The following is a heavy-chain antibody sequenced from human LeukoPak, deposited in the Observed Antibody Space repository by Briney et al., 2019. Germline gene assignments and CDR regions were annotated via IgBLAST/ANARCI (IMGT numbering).Heavy chain of an antibody. Sequence: ASVKVSCKASGYTFTSYYMHWVRQAPGQGLEWMGIINPSGGSTTYAQKFQGRVTMTRDTSTSTVYMQLRSLRSEDTAVYYCTREGLGYCFDYWGQGTLVTVSS. CDR1: GYTFTSYY. D-gene: IGHD3/OR15-3a*01. CDR2: INPSGGST. CDR3: TREGLGYCFDY. J-gene: IGHJ4*02. V-gene: IGHV1-46*01.